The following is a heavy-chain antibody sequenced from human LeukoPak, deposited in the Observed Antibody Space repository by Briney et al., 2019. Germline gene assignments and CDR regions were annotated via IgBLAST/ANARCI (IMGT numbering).Heavy chain of an antibody. CDR1: GYSFTSYW. CDR2: IYPGDSDT. Sequence: GESLKISCKGSGYSFTSYWIGWVRQMPGKGLEWMGIIYPGDSDTRYSPSFQGQVTISADKSISTAYLQWSSLKASDTAMYYCARLLGEYGSGSYFWFDPWGQGTLVTVSS. CDR3: ARLLGEYGSGSYFWFDP. V-gene: IGHV5-51*01. J-gene: IGHJ5*02. D-gene: IGHD3-10*01.